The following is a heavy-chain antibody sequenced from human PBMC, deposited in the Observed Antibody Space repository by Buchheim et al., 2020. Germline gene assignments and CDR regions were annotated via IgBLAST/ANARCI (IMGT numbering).Heavy chain of an antibody. CDR1: GFTFSSYW. V-gene: IGHV3-7*01. J-gene: IGHJ4*02. Sequence: EVQLVESGGGLVQPGGSLRLSCVASGFTFSSYWMSWVRQAPGKGLQWVANIKQDGSDKNYVDSVKGRFTISRDNAKKSWNVQMNSLRAEDTAVYYCARGYYDSSGSQYYFDYWGQGT. CDR3: ARGYYDSSGSQYYFDY. D-gene: IGHD3-22*01. CDR2: IKQDGSDK.